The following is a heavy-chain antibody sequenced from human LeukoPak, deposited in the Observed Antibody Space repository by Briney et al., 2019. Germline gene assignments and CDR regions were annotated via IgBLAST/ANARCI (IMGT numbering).Heavy chain of an antibody. CDR2: IYTSGST. CDR1: GGSISSYY. Sequence: PSETLSLTCTVSGGSISSYYWSWIRQPAGKGLGWIGRIYTSGSTNYNPSLRSRVTMSVDTSKNQFSLKLSSVTAADTAVYYCASLGYCSSTSCRRDYFDYWGQGTLVTVSS. D-gene: IGHD2-2*01. CDR3: ASLGYCSSTSCRRDYFDY. V-gene: IGHV4-4*07. J-gene: IGHJ4*02.